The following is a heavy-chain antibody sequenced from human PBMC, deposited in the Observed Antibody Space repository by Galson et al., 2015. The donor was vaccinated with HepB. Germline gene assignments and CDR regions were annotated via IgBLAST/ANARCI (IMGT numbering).Heavy chain of an antibody. Sequence: SLRLSCAPSGFTFSTYAFHWVRRAPGKGLEWVAVISNDGNYINYADSVKGRFTISRDNSMNTVHLQMNSLRTEDSGVYYCAKKMKSGPAVAAADYWGQGTQVTVS. J-gene: IGHJ4*02. CDR3: AKKMKSGPAVAAADY. D-gene: IGHD6-13*01. V-gene: IGHV3-30*18. CDR1: GFTFSTYA. CDR2: ISNDGNYI.